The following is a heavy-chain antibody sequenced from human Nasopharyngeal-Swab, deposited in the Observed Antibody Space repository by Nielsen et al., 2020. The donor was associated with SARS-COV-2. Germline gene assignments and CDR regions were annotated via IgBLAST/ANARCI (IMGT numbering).Heavy chain of an antibody. J-gene: IGHJ4*02. D-gene: IGHD3-10*02. Sequence: GGSLRLSCAASGFTFDDYAMHWVRQAPGKGLEWVSGISWNSGSIGYADSVKGRFTISRDNAKNSLYLQMNSLRAEDTALYYCAKIGQDYDVNDYWGQGTLVTVSS. V-gene: IGHV3-9*01. CDR2: ISWNSGSI. CDR3: AKIGQDYDVNDY. CDR1: GFTFDDYA.